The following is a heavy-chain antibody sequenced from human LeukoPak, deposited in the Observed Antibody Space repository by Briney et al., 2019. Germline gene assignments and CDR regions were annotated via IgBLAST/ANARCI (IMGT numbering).Heavy chain of an antibody. J-gene: IGHJ3*02. Sequence: SETLSLTCTVSGGSISSSSYYWGWIRQPPGKGLEWIGSIYYSGSAYYNPSLKSRVTISVDTSKNQFSLKLSSVTAADTAVYYCARPLGANRPDAFDMWGQGTMVTVSS. CDR3: ARPLGANRPDAFDM. CDR1: GGSISSSSYY. V-gene: IGHV4-39*01. CDR2: IYYSGSA. D-gene: IGHD1-26*01.